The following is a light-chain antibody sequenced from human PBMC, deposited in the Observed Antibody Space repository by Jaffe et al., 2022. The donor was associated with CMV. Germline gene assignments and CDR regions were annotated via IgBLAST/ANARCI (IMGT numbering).Light chain of an antibody. Sequence: DIQMTQSPSAMSASVGDRVTITCRASQGISKYLAWFQQKPGKAPTRLIYAASTLQSGVPSRFSGSGSGTEFTLTISSLQPEDFATYYCLQHNSYPLTFGGGTKVEIK. J-gene: IGKJ4*01. V-gene: IGKV1-17*03. CDR2: AAS. CDR1: QGISKY. CDR3: LQHNSYPLT.